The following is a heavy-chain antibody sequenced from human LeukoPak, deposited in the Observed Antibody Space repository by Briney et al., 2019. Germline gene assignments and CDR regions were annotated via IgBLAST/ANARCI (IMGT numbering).Heavy chain of an antibody. CDR3: AKDTGYYYDSSNYWV. V-gene: IGHV3-9*01. D-gene: IGHD3-22*01. J-gene: IGHJ4*02. Sequence: GGSLRLSCAASGFTFSSYGMSWVRQAPGKGLEWVSGISWNSGSIDYADSVKGRFTISRDNAKNSLYLQMNSLRAEDTALYYCAKDTGYYYDSSNYWVWGQGTLVTVSS. CDR2: ISWNSGSI. CDR1: GFTFSSYG.